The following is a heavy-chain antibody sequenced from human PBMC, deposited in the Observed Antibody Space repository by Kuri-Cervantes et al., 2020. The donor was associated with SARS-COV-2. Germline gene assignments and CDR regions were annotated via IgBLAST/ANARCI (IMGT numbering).Heavy chain of an antibody. D-gene: IGHD3-22*01. CDR2: IKQDGSEK. CDR3: AREASGMYYYDSSGYYYFDH. J-gene: IGHJ4*02. V-gene: IGHV3-7*01. Sequence: GGSLRLSCAASGFTFSSYWMSWVRQAPGKGLEWVANIKQDGSEKYYVDSVKGRFTISRDNAKNSLYLQMNSLRAEDTAVYYCAREASGMYYYDSSGYYYFDHWGQGTLVTVSS. CDR1: GFTFSSYW.